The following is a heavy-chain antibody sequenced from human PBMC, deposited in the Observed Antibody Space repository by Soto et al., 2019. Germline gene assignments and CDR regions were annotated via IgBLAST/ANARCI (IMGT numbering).Heavy chain of an antibody. V-gene: IGHV4-30-2*01. CDR2: IYRTGNT. D-gene: IGHD2-2*01. CDR1: GDSMTSGDYS. J-gene: IGHJ4*02. Sequence: PSETLSLTCTVSGDSMTSGDYSWSWIRQPPGKGLEWLGYIYRTGNTHYSPSLKSRVSISQDRSKNQFSLELTSVTAADTAVYYCARGDYQYSIDYWGQGNLVTVSS. CDR3: ARGDYQYSIDY.